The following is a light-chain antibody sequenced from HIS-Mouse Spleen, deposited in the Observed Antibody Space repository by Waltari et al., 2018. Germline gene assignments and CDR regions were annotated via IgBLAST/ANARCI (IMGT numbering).Light chain of an antibody. CDR3: QQYNNWPRWT. CDR2: GAS. CDR1: QSVSSN. V-gene: IGKV3-15*01. J-gene: IGKJ1*01. Sequence: EIVMTQSPATLSVSPGERATLSCRASQSVSSNLAWYQQKPGQATRLLIYGASTRATGIPARFSGSGSGTEFTLTISSLQSEDFAVYYCQQYNNWPRWTFGQGTKVEIK.